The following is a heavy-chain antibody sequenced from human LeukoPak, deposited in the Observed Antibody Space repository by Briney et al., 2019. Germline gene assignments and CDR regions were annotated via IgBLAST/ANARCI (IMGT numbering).Heavy chain of an antibody. V-gene: IGHV3-30*02. CDR1: GFTFSSYG. Sequence: GGSLRLSCAASGFTFSSYGMHWVRQAPGKGLEWVAFIRYDGSNKYNADSVKGRFTISRDNSKNTLYLQMNSLRAEDTAVYYCAKDGLLRITMVRGAPNWFDPWGQGTLVTVSS. CDR2: IRYDGSNK. CDR3: AKDGLLRITMVRGAPNWFDP. J-gene: IGHJ5*02. D-gene: IGHD3-10*01.